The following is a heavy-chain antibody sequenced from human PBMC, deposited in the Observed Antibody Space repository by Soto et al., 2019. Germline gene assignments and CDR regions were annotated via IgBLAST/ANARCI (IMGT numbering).Heavy chain of an antibody. J-gene: IGHJ6*02. CDR2: IYYSGST. CDR3: ARDGPPYCGGDCYPDV. CDR1: GGSISGGGYY. Sequence: SETLSLTCTVSGGSISGGGYYWSGIRQHPGKGMEWIGYIYYSGSTYYNPSLKSRVTISVDTSKNQFSLKLSSVTAADTAVYYCARDGPPYCGGDCYPDVWGQGTTVTVSS. D-gene: IGHD2-21*02. V-gene: IGHV4-31*03.